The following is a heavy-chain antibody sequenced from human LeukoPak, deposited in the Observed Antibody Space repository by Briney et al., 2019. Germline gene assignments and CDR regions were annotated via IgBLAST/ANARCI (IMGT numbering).Heavy chain of an antibody. CDR2: IKQDGSEK. CDR1: GFTFSSYW. V-gene: IGHV3-7*01. J-gene: IGHJ4*02. CDR3: PRTLHRYSYGVYFDY. Sequence: GGSLRLSCAASGFTFSSYWMSWVRQAPGKGLEWVANIKQDGSEKYYVDSVKGRFTISRDNAKNSLYLQMNSLRAEDTAVYYCPRTLHRYSYGVYFDYWGQGTLVTVSS. D-gene: IGHD5-18*01.